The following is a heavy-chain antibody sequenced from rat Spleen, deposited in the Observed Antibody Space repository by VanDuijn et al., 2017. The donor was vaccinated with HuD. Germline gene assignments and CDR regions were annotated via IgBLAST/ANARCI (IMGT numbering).Heavy chain of an antibody. CDR2: INSAGIT. D-gene: IGHD1-1*01. J-gene: IGHJ2*01. CDR3: AGSPYYYSGYY. Sequence: VQLQESGPGLVKPSQSLSLTCSVTGYSITSSYRWNWIRKFPGNQLEWMGYINSAGITNYNPSLKSRISIPRDTSKNQFSLQVNSVTTEDTATYYCAGSPYYYSGYYWGQGVMVTVSS. V-gene: IGHV3-3*01. CDR1: GYSITSSYR.